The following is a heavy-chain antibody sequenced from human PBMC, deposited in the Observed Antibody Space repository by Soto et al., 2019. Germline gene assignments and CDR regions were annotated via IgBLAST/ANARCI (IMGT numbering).Heavy chain of an antibody. CDR3: AASTATSSL. V-gene: IGHV1-18*01. CDR2: INRYNGNT. J-gene: IGHJ4*02. Sequence: QVQLVQSGAEVKKPGASVKVSCKASGYSFTNYGFSWVRQAPGQGLEWMGWINRYNGNTNYAPKLQGRFTMTTDTSTSTAYMELGSLTSDDTAVYFCAASTATSSLWGQGTLVTVSS. CDR1: GYSFTNYG. D-gene: IGHD1-1*01.